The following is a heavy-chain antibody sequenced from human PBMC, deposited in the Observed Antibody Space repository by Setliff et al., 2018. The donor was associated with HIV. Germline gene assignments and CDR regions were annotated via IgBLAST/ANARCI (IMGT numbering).Heavy chain of an antibody. D-gene: IGHD4-17*01. CDR3: ARDDYLDGR. CDR2: INRDGSDK. Sequence: AGGSLRLSCEASGFTFSSYWMAWVRQAPGKGLEWVADINRDGSDKKYVDSVRGRFTISRDNAKNSLYLQMDSLRAEDTAMYYCARDDYLDGRWGQGTLVTVSS. CDR1: GFTFSSYW. J-gene: IGHJ4*02. V-gene: IGHV3-7*03.